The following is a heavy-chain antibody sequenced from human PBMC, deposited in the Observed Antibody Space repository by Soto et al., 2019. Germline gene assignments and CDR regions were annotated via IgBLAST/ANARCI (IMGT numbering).Heavy chain of an antibody. J-gene: IGHJ6*02. V-gene: IGHV1-46*01. D-gene: IGHD1-1*01. CDR1: GYTFTSYY. CDR2: INPSGGST. Sequence: GASVKVSCKASGYTFTSYYMHWVRQAPGQGLEWMGIINPSGGSTSYAQKFQGRITISRDNPKSTLYLQMNSLRVDDTGEYYCARDRGTTGMVDYYYGMDVWGRGTTVTVSS. CDR3: ARDRGTTGMVDYYYGMDV.